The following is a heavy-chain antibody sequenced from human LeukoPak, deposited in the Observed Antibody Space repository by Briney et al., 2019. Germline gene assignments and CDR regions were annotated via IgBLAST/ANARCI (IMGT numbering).Heavy chain of an antibody. J-gene: IGHJ4*02. CDR1: GGSISSYY. V-gene: IGHV4-59*01. CDR2: IYYSGST. CDR3: ARDIEYYDSSGFPTYYFDY. Sequence: SETLSLTCTVSGGSISSYYWSWIRQPPGKGLEWIGYIYYSGSTNYNPSLKSRATISVDTSKNQFSLKLSSVTAADTAVYYCARDIEYYDSSGFPTYYFDYWGQGTLVTVSS. D-gene: IGHD3-22*01.